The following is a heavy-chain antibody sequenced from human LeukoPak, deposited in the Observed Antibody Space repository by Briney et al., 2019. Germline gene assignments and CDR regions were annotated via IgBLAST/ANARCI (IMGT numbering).Heavy chain of an antibody. Sequence: SETLSLTCTVSGGSISGYYYNWIRQPPGKGLEWIGYIYYSGSTNYNPSLKSRVTISLDTSKNQFSLKLSSVTTADTAVYYCARSVVTLYWYFDLWGRGTLVTVSS. D-gene: IGHD4-23*01. CDR2: IYYSGST. J-gene: IGHJ2*01. CDR3: ARSVVTLYWYFDL. V-gene: IGHV4-59*01. CDR1: GGSISGYY.